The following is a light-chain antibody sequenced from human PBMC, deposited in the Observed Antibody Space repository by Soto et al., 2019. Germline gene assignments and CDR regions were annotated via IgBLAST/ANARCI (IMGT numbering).Light chain of an antibody. V-gene: IGKV1-5*03. Sequence: DIQMTQSPSTLSASVGDRVTITCRASKSISSWLAWYQQKPGKAPKLLMYLASSLESGVPSRFSGSGSGTEFTLTISSLQPDDFATYYCQQYDSYPSTFGQGTKLEI. CDR1: KSISSW. CDR3: QQYDSYPST. CDR2: LAS. J-gene: IGKJ2*01.